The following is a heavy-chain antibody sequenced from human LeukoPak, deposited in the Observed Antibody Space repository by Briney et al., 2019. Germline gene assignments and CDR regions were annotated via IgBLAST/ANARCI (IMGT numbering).Heavy chain of an antibody. Sequence: GASVKVSCKASGYTFTSYDINWVRQATGQGLGWMGWMNPNSGNTGYAQKFQGRVTMTRNTSISTAYMELSSLRSEDTAVYYCARVERSSDFWSGYLGYYFDYWGQGTLVTVSS. CDR3: ARVERSSDFWSGYLGYYFDY. CDR1: GYTFTSYD. V-gene: IGHV1-8*01. CDR2: MNPNSGNT. D-gene: IGHD3-3*01. J-gene: IGHJ4*02.